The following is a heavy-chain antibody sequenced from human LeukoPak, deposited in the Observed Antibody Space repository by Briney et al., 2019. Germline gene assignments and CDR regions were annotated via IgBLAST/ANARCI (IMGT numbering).Heavy chain of an antibody. CDR2: INPSGGST. D-gene: IGHD2-15*01. CDR1: GYTFTSYG. V-gene: IGHV1-46*01. J-gene: IGHJ5*02. CDR3: ARDDPYCSGGSCYSSNWFDP. Sequence: ASVKVSCKASGYTFTSYGISWVRQAPGQGLEWMGIINPSGGSTSYAQKFQGRVTMTRDMSTATVYTELSSLRSEDTAVYYCARDDPYCSGGSCYSSNWFDPWGQGTLVTVSS.